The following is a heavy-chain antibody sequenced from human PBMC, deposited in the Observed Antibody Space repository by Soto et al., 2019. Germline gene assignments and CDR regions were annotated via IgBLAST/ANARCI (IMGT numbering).Heavy chain of an antibody. CDR3: ARDPRGYSSGWSPGYFDY. V-gene: IGHV6-1*01. D-gene: IGHD6-19*01. CDR1: WDSVSSNSAA. J-gene: IGHJ4*02. CDR2: TYYRSKWYN. Sequence: PSQTLSLTCAISWDSVSSNSAAWNWIRQSRSRGLEWLGRTYYRSKWYNDYAVSVKSRITINPDTSKNQFSLQLNSVTPEDTAVYYCARDPRGYSSGWSPGYFDYWGQGSLVTVSS.